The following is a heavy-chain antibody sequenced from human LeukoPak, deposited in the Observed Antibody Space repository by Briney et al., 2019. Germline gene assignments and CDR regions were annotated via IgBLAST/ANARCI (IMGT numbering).Heavy chain of an antibody. CDR1: GYSFTSYG. CDR3: ARERWGQWLVFDY. Sequence: ASVKVSCKASGYSFTSYGISWVRQAPGQGLEWMGWISAYNGNTKYAQKLQGRVTMTTDASTSTAYMELRSLRSDDTAVYYCARERWGQWLVFDYWGQGTLVTVSS. J-gene: IGHJ4*02. V-gene: IGHV1-18*01. D-gene: IGHD6-19*01. CDR2: ISAYNGNT.